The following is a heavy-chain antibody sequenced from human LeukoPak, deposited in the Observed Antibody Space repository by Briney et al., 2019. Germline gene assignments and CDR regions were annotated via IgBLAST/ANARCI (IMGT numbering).Heavy chain of an antibody. J-gene: IGHJ4*02. CDR3: ARAWPIDY. CDR2: IYYSGST. CDR1: GYSISSGYY. Sequence: PSETLSLTCTVSGYSISSGYYWGWIRQPPGKGLEWIGYIYYSGSTNYNPSLKSRVTISVDTSKNQFSLKLSSVTAADTAVYYCARAWPIDYWGQGTLVTVSS. V-gene: IGHV4-38-2*02.